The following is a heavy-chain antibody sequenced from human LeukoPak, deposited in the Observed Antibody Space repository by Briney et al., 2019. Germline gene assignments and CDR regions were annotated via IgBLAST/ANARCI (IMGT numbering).Heavy chain of an antibody. V-gene: IGHV3-53*01. CDR1: GFTVSTNY. CDR2: IYSGDNT. CDR3: ARDARGAAAADDAFDI. J-gene: IGHJ3*02. Sequence: PGGSLRLSCAASGFTVSTNYMSWVRQAPGKGLEWVSVIYSGDNTYYADSVKGRFTTSRDHAKNSLFLQMNSLRAEDTAVYYCARDARGAAAADDAFDIWGQGTMVTVSS. D-gene: IGHD6-13*01.